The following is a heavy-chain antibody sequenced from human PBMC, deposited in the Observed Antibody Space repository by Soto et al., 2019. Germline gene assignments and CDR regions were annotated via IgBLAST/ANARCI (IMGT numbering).Heavy chain of an antibody. D-gene: IGHD3-16*02. Sequence: QVQLVESGGSVVQPGRSLRLSCEASGFTFTYYAMHWVRQAPGKGLEWVEVISYDRINEYYEDSVKCRFTISRDKSKNTLFLQMSSLRVDDTAVYYCARDRLLLGELSLIGYFDYWGQGTLVTVSS. V-gene: IGHV3-30*15. CDR2: ISYDRINE. CDR1: GFTFTYYA. J-gene: IGHJ4*02. CDR3: ARDRLLLGELSLIGYFDY.